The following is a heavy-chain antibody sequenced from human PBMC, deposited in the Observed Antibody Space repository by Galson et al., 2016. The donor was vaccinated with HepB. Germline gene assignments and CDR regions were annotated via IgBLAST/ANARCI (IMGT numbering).Heavy chain of an antibody. CDR1: GFMFDSYA. CDR3: ARGLGDYDSRGHDRLQNWYFGL. V-gene: IGHV3-33*01. J-gene: IGHJ2*01. Sequence: SLRLSCAASGFMFDSYAMHWGRQAPGKGLEWVAVIWYDGTYEKYGDSVKGRFTISRDNSKNTLYLQMNSLRDEDMAVYYCARGLGDYDSRGHDRLQNWYFGLWGRGTLVTVSS. CDR2: IWYDGTYE. D-gene: IGHD3-22*01.